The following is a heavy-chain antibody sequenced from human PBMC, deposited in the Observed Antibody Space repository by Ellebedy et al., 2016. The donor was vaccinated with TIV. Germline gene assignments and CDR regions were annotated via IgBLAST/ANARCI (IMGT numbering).Heavy chain of an antibody. CDR1: GFTFSSCA. CDR3: AKGGPLGSCRGGYFDY. J-gene: IGHJ4*03. Sequence: GGSLRLSCAASGFTFSSCAMSWVRQAPGKGLEWVSAISGSGRSTYYADSVKGRFTISRDNSKNTLYLQMNSLRAQDTAVYYCAKGGPLGSCRGGYFDYWGQGTLVTVSS. CDR2: ISGSGRST. V-gene: IGHV3-23*01. D-gene: IGHD3-10*01.